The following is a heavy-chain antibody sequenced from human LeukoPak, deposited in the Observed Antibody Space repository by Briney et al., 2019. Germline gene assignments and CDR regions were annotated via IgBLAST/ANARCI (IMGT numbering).Heavy chain of an antibody. Sequence: QPGRSLRLSCAASGFTFDDYAMHWVRQAPEKGLEWVSGISWNSDSIGYADSVKGRFTISRDNAKNSLYLQMNSLRAEDTALYYCAKDMGRSSGWPGDAFDIWGQGTMVTVSS. CDR2: ISWNSDSI. D-gene: IGHD6-19*01. J-gene: IGHJ3*02. V-gene: IGHV3-9*01. CDR1: GFTFDDYA. CDR3: AKDMGRSSGWPGDAFDI.